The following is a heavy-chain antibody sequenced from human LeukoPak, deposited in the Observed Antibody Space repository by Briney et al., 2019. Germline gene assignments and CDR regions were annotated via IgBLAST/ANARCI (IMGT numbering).Heavy chain of an antibody. V-gene: IGHV3-23*01. J-gene: IGHJ4*02. CDR3: AKAYTYDSSGYYYN. D-gene: IGHD3-22*01. CDR1: GFTLSSYA. CDR2: ISGSGGST. Sequence: GGSLRLSCAASGFTLSSYAMSWVRQAPGKGLEWVSAISGSGGSTYYADSVKGRFTISRDNSKNTLYLQMNSLRAEDTAVYYCAKAYTYDSSGYYYNWGQGTLVTVSS.